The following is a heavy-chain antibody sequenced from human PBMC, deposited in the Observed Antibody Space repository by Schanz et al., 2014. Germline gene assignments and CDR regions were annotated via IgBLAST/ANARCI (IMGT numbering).Heavy chain of an antibody. CDR1: GGSFSGYF. CDR2: INHSGNN. J-gene: IGHJ3*02. V-gene: IGHV4-34*01. D-gene: IGHD3-10*01. Sequence: QVQLQESGPGLVKPSETLSLTCDVYGGSFSGYFWSWIRQPPGKGLEWIGEINHSGNNYYNPSLKSRVTISVDTSKNQFSLKLTSVTAADTAVYYCATNMVQGTISDAFDIWGQGTMVTVSS. CDR3: ATNMVQGTISDAFDI.